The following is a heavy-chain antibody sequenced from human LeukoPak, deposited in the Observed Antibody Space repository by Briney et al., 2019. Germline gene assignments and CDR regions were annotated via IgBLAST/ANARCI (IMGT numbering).Heavy chain of an antibody. Sequence: SETLSLTCAVYGGSFSGYYWSWIRQPPGKGLEWIGEINHSGSTNYNPSLKSRVTISVDTSKNQFSLKLSSVTAADTAVYYCARRSAARYMVRPKEGIDYWGQGTLVTVSS. CDR3: ARRSAARYMVRPKEGIDY. J-gene: IGHJ4*02. V-gene: IGHV4-34*01. D-gene: IGHD3-10*01. CDR2: INHSGST. CDR1: GGSFSGYY.